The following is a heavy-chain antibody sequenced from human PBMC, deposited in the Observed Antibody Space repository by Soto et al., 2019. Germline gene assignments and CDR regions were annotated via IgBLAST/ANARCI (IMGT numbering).Heavy chain of an antibody. CDR3: AREGYYSGSGTYSPPRFYGMDV. J-gene: IGHJ6*02. V-gene: IGHV1-18*01. D-gene: IGHD3-10*01. Sequence: QAQLVQSGVEVKKAGASVKVSCKASGYTFSSYGISWARQAPGQGLEWMGWISDYNGNTQYAQKFQGRVFMTTDTATRTASMELRGLRSDDTAVYFCAREGYYSGSGTYSPPRFYGMDVWGQGTTVTVSS. CDR1: GYTFSSYG. CDR2: ISDYNGNT.